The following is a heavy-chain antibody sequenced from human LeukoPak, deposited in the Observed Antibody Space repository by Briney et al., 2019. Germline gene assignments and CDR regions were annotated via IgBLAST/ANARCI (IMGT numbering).Heavy chain of an antibody. CDR2: ISYGETEK. Sequence: GGSLRLSCEPHGFTFSNYGMHWVRQPPGKGLEWVAFISYGETEKQYADSVKGRFAISRDDSKNTLFLQMNSLRDEDTAVYYCAKVHGWGRQLGYYFDYWGQGTLVTVSS. J-gene: IGHJ4*02. CDR1: GFTFSNYG. CDR3: AKVHGWGRQLGYYFDY. V-gene: IGHV3-30*02. D-gene: IGHD2-15*01.